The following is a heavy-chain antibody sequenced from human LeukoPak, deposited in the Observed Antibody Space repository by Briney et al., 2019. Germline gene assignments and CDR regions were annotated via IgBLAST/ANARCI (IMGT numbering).Heavy chain of an antibody. J-gene: IGHJ4*02. CDR3: ARSVPGGTGWMGSIDY. Sequence: GGSLRLSCAASGFTVSSNYMSWVRQAPGKGLEWVSIIYSGGSTYYPGSVKGRLTISRDNAKNSLYLQMNSLRAGDTAVYYCARSVPGGTGWMGSIDYWGQGTLVTVSS. CDR2: IYSGGST. D-gene: IGHD6-19*01. V-gene: IGHV3-53*01. CDR1: GFTVSSNY.